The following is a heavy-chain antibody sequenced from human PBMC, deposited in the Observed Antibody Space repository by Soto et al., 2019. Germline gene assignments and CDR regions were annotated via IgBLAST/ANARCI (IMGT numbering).Heavy chain of an antibody. CDR3: ARGVATIGP. CDR1: GDSIRSYY. D-gene: IGHD5-12*01. J-gene: IGHJ5*02. V-gene: IGHV4-59*01. CDR2: IYYSGST. Sequence: QVQLQESGPRLVKPSETLSLTCTVSGDSIRSYYWSWIRQPPGKGLEWIGYIYYSGSTNYNPSLKSRVSISVDTPKNQFSLKLTSVTAADTAVYYCARGVATIGPWGQGTQVSVSS.